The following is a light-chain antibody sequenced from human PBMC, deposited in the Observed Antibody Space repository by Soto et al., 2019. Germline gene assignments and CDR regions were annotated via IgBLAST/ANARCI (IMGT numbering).Light chain of an antibody. CDR2: GAS. V-gene: IGKV3D-20*02. CDR1: QSVSSNY. J-gene: IGKJ1*01. Sequence: EIMLTQSPGTLSLSPGERATLSCRASQSVSSNYLAWYQQKPGQAPRLLIYGASSRATGIPDRFSGSGSGTDFTLTISRLEPEDFAVYYCQQRSNWPRTFGQGTKVDIK. CDR3: QQRSNWPRT.